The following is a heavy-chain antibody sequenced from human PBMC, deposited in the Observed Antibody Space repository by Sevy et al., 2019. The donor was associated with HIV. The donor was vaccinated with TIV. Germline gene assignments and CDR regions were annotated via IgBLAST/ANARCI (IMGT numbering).Heavy chain of an antibody. D-gene: IGHD3-16*01. V-gene: IGHV4-34*01. CDR3: ARGREVATLLGFFDT. CDR2: ISHSGAT. CDR1: GGSIGGYY. J-gene: IGHJ4*02. Sequence: SETLSLTCAVRGGSIGGYYWSWIRQAPGKGPEWIGEISHSGATNYSPSLASRVTISVDTSNNRLSLRLTPLTAADSGKYFCARGREVATLLGFFDTWGPGTLVTVSS.